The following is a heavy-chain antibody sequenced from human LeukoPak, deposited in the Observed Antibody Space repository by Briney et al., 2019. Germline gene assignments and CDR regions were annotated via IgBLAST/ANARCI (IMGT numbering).Heavy chain of an antibody. CDR3: AREAPGAKIDY. CDR2: IYSGGST. D-gene: IGHD1-26*01. Sequence: GGSLRLSCAASGFTVGSNYMSWVRQAPGKGLEWVSVIYSGGSTYYADSAKGRFTISRDNSKNTLYLQMNSLRAEETAVYYCAREAPGAKIDYWGQGTLVTVSS. V-gene: IGHV3-53*01. CDR1: GFTVGSNY. J-gene: IGHJ4*02.